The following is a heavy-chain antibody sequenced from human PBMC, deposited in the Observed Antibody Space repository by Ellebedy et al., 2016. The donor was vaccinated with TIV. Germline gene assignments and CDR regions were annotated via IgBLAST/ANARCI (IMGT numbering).Heavy chain of an antibody. D-gene: IGHD2-15*01. J-gene: IGHJ6*02. V-gene: IGHV3-23*01. CDR2: ISGRGRIT. CDR3: AKGTPFSSATLFFHYGMDG. CDR1: GFTFNNFA. Sequence: PGGSLRLSCVASGFTFNNFAMSWVRQAPGKGLECLSVISGRGRITYYADSVKGRFNIARDNSKNTLYLQMNSLRAEDTALYYCAKGTPFSSATLFFHYGMDGWGQGTTVTVSS.